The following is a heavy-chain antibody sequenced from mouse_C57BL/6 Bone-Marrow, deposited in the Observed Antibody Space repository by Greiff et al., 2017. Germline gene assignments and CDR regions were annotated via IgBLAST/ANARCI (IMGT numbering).Heavy chain of an antibody. D-gene: IGHD2-2*01. CDR3: ARYSYGSYYFDY. CDR1: GYTFTSYW. Sequence: QVQLQQPGAELVRPGTSVKLSCKASGYTFTSYWMHWVKQRPGQGLEWIGDIYPGSGSTNYNEKFKSKATLTVDTSSSTAYMQLSSLTSEDSAVYYCARYSYGSYYFDYWGQGTTLTVSS. CDR2: IYPGSGST. J-gene: IGHJ2*01. V-gene: IGHV1-55*01.